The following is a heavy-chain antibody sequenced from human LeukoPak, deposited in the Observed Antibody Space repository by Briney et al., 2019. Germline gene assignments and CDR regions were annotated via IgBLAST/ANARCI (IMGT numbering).Heavy chain of an antibody. D-gene: IGHD6-19*01. V-gene: IGHV1-8*02. CDR1: GYTFTSYG. CDR2: MNPNSGNT. J-gene: IGHJ4*02. CDR3: ARALSSGWHIVDY. Sequence: ASVKVSCKASGYTFTSYGISWVRQAPGQGLEWMGWMNPNSGNTGYAQKFQGRVTMTRNTSISTAYMELSSLRSEDTAVYYCARALSSGWHIVDYWGQGTLVTVSS.